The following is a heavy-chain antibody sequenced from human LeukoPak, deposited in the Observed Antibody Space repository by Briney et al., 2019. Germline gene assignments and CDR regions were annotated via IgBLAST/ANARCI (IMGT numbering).Heavy chain of an antibody. CDR1: GFTFSSYG. CDR2: ISGSGGST. J-gene: IGHJ4*02. Sequence: PGGSLRLFCAASGFTFSSYGMSWVRQAPGKGLEWVSAISGSGGSTYYADSVKGRFTISRDNSKNTLYLQMNSLRAEDTAVYYCAKDLSSGTGRGFDYWGQGTLATVSS. V-gene: IGHV3-23*01. D-gene: IGHD3/OR15-3a*01. CDR3: AKDLSSGTGRGFDY.